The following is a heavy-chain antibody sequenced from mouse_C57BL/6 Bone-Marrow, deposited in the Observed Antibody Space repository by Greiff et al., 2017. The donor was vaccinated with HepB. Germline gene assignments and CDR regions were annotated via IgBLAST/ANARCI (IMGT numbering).Heavy chain of an antibody. CDR3: ARHYDGYSFDY. J-gene: IGHJ2*01. V-gene: IGHV5-17*01. CDR1: GFTFSDYG. D-gene: IGHD2-3*01. CDR2: ISSGSSTI. Sequence: EVKLMESGGGLVQPGGSLKLSCAASGFTFSDYGMHWVRQAPEKGLEWVAYISSGSSTIYYADTVKGRFTISRDNAKNTLFLQMTSLRSEDTAMYYCARHYDGYSFDYWGQGTTLTVSS.